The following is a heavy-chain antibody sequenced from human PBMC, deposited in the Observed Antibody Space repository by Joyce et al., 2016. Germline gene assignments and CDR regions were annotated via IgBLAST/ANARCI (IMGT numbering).Heavy chain of an antibody. Sequence: QAQLVESGGGVVQPGRSLRLSCAVCGFTFRSYGMHWVRQAPGKGLEWVAVISNDGKNKNYADSVKGRFTVSRDNSKKILSLQMNSLRPEDTAVYYCAKDRETSAVLDFWGQGTPVTVSS. CDR2: ISNDGKNK. D-gene: IGHD6-25*01. J-gene: IGHJ4*02. CDR1: GFTFRSYG. CDR3: AKDRETSAVLDF. V-gene: IGHV3-30*18.